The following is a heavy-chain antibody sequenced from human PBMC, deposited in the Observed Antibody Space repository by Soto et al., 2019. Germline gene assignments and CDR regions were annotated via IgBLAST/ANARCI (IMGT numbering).Heavy chain of an antibody. J-gene: IGHJ5*02. Sequence: QVQLVQSGAEVKKPGSSVKVSCKASGGTFSSYAISWVRQAPGQGLEWMGGIIPIFGTANYAQKFQGRVTITADESTSTAYMELSSLRSEDTAVYYCARAGIVGATTVGTGPGWFDPWGQGTLVTVCS. D-gene: IGHD1-26*01. CDR3: ARAGIVGATTVGTGPGWFDP. V-gene: IGHV1-69*01. CDR2: IIPIFGTA. CDR1: GGTFSSYA.